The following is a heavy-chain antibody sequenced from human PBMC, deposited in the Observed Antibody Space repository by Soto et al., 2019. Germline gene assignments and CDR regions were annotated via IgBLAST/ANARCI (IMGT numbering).Heavy chain of an antibody. Sequence: GASVKVSCKASGGTFSSYAISWVRQAPGQGLEWMGGIIPIFGTANYAQKFQGRVTITADESTSTAYMELSSLGSEDTAVYYCAIYRYYDSSGYYRIYGMDFWGQGTTVTVSS. D-gene: IGHD3-22*01. CDR3: AIYRYYDSSGYYRIYGMDF. CDR1: GGTFSSYA. CDR2: IIPIFGTA. J-gene: IGHJ6*02. V-gene: IGHV1-69*13.